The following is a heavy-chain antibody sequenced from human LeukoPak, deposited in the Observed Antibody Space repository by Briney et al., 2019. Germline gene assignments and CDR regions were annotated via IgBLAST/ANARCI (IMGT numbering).Heavy chain of an antibody. CDR3: ARDSKYRLFDY. CDR1: GFTFSSYE. J-gene: IGHJ4*02. D-gene: IGHD2/OR15-2a*01. Sequence: GGSLRLSCAASGFTFSSYEMNWVRQAPGKGLEWVPYISSSGSTIYYADSVKGRFTISRDNAKNSLYLQMNSLRAEDTAVYYCARDSKYRLFDYWGQGTLVTVSS. V-gene: IGHV3-48*03. CDR2: ISSSGSTI.